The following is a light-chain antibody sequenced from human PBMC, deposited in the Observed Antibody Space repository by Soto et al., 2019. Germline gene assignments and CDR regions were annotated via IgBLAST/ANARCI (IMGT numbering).Light chain of an antibody. CDR2: DNN. J-gene: IGLJ7*01. V-gene: IGLV1-51*01. CDR1: SSNIGNTY. Sequence: QSVLTQPPSVSAAPGQKVTISCSGSSSNIGNTYVSWYQQLPGTAPKLLIYDNNKRPSGIPDRFSGSKSGTSATLGITGLQTGDEADYYCGTWDSSLSAAVFGGGTQLTVL. CDR3: GTWDSSLSAAV.